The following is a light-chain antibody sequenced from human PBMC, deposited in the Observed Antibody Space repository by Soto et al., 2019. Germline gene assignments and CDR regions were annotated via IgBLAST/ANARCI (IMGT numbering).Light chain of an antibody. CDR1: SSNIGGNS. Sequence: QAGLTQPPSVSAAPGQRVTISCSGSSSNIGGNSVSWYQQLPGTAPELLIYDDDKRPSGIPDRFSGSKSGTSATLGITGFQTGDEADYYCGSWDSSLSAYVFGTGTKVTV. CDR2: DDD. V-gene: IGLV1-51*01. J-gene: IGLJ1*01. CDR3: GSWDSSLSAYV.